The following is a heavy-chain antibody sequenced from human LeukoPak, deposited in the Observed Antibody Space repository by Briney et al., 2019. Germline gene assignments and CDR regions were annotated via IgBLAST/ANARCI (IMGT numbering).Heavy chain of an antibody. CDR3: ARHRESYYDSSGYPVLAYYFDY. CDR2: IYPGDSDT. Sequence: GESLKISCKGSGYSFTSYWIGWVRQMPGKGLEWMGIIYPGDSDTRYSPSFQGQVTISADKSISTAYLKWSSLKASDTAMYYCARHRESYYDSSGYPVLAYYFDYWGQGTLVTVSS. V-gene: IGHV5-51*01. J-gene: IGHJ4*02. D-gene: IGHD3-22*01. CDR1: GYSFTSYW.